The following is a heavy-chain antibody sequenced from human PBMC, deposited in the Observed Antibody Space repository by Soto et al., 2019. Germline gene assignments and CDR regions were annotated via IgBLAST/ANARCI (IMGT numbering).Heavy chain of an antibody. V-gene: IGHV1-69*13. CDR3: ARTPPLYCTNGVCQSPGFDP. Sequence: GASVKVSCKASGGTFSSYAISWVRQAPGQGLEWMGGIIPIFGTANYAQKFQGRVTITAGESTSTAYMELSSLRSEDTAVYYCARTPPLYCTNGVCQSPGFDPWGQGTLVTVSS. J-gene: IGHJ5*02. D-gene: IGHD2-8*01. CDR1: GGTFSSYA. CDR2: IIPIFGTA.